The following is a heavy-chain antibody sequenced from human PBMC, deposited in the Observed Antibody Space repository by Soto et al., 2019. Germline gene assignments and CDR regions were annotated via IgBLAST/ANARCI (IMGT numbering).Heavy chain of an antibody. CDR1: GASVSSGDW. J-gene: IGHJ5*01. D-gene: IGHD5-18*01. Sequence: SETLSLTCAVSGASVSSGDWLTWVRQSPGKGPECIGEIFHSGVTNYNPSLKSRVDISMDKSKNQFSLRLTSVTAADTAVYYCARGYGTARRWFDFWGQGTLVTVSS. CDR2: IFHSGVT. CDR3: ARGYGTARRWFDF. V-gene: IGHV4-4*02.